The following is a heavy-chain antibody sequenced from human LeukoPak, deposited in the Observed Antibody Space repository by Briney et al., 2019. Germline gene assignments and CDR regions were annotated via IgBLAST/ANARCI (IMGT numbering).Heavy chain of an antibody. Sequence: SETLSLTCTVSGGSISSEYWSWIRQPPGKGLEWIGYIYYSGSTNYNPSLKSRVTISVDTSKNQFSLKLSSVTAADTAVYYCARRGRSGSWYYFDYWGQGTLVTVSS. CDR3: ARRGRSGSWYYFDY. D-gene: IGHD6-13*01. V-gene: IGHV4-59*01. J-gene: IGHJ4*02. CDR1: GGSISSEY. CDR2: IYYSGST.